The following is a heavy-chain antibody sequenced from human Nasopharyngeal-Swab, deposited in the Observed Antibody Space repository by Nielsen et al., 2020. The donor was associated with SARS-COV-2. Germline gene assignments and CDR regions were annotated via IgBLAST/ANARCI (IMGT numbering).Heavy chain of an antibody. Sequence: RQAPGKGLEWIGYIYYSGSTYYNPSLKSRVTISVDTSKNQFSLKLSSVTAADTAVYYCARDWILRGWSTYYYYGMDVWGQGTTVTASS. D-gene: IGHD3-3*01. CDR2: IYYSGST. CDR3: ARDWILRGWSTYYYYGMDV. J-gene: IGHJ6*02. V-gene: IGHV4-31*02.